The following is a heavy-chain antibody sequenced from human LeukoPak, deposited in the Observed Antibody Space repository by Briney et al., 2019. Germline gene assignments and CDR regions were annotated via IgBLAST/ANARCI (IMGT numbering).Heavy chain of an antibody. CDR2: IKQDGSEK. Sequence: GGSLRLSCAASGFTFSSYWMSWVRQAPGKGLEWVANIKQDGSEKYYVDSVKGRFTISRDNAKNSLYLQMNSLRAEDTAVYYCARVDYYYGSGLGYWGQGTLVTVSS. V-gene: IGHV3-7*01. CDR1: GFTFSSYW. J-gene: IGHJ4*02. D-gene: IGHD3-10*01. CDR3: ARVDYYYGSGLGY.